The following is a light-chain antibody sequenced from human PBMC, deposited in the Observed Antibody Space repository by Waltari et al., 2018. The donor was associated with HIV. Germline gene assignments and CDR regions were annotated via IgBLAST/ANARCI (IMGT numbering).Light chain of an antibody. CDR3: QQNAGSPPYS. V-gene: IGKV3-20*01. CDR1: QSVSSSY. Sequence: EIVLTQSPGTLSLSPGERATLSCRASQSVSSSYLAWYQQKPGQAPRLLMYGASSRATVFPDRFSGSGAGTDFTLTISRLEPEDFAVYYCQQNAGSPPYSFGQGTKLESK. J-gene: IGKJ2*03. CDR2: GAS.